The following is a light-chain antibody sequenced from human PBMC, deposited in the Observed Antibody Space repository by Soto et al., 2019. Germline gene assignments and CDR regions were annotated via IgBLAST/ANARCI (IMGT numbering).Light chain of an antibody. Sequence: EIVLTQSPATLSLSPGDRATLSCRASQSVSSDFAWYQHKPGQTPRLLIYDASNRATGIPARFSGTGSGTDFTLPISSLEPEDFALYYCQHRHNFGPGTKVDFK. CDR2: DAS. CDR1: QSVSSD. CDR3: QHRHN. J-gene: IGKJ3*01. V-gene: IGKV3-11*01.